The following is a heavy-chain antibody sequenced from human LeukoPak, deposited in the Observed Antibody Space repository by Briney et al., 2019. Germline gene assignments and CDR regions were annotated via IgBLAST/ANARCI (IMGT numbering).Heavy chain of an antibody. CDR2: IYSGGTA. CDR3: ASSLYSTGWSLNSGSFDI. D-gene: IGHD6-13*01. J-gene: IGHJ3*02. CDR1: ELTVSNRY. V-gene: IGHV3-53*01. Sequence: PGGSPRLSCAASELTVSNRYISWVRQAPGKGLEWVSVIYSGGTAYYADSVKGRFTISRDNSKNTLYLQMNSLRAEDTAVYYCASSLYSTGWSLNSGSFDIWGQGTMVTVSS.